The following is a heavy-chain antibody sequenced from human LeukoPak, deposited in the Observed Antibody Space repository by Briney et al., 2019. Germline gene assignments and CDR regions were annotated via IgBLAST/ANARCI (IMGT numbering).Heavy chain of an antibody. J-gene: IGHJ4*02. CDR1: GYRFTGYW. CDR2: IYPGDSDT. Sequence: GESLKISCKGSGYRFTGYWIGWVRQMPGKGLEWMGIIYPGDSDTRYSPSFQGQVTISADKSISTAYLQWSSLKASDTAMYYCARRLLGYCSGGSCEYYFDYWGQGTLVTVSS. CDR3: ARRLLGYCSGGSCEYYFDY. D-gene: IGHD2-15*01. V-gene: IGHV5-51*01.